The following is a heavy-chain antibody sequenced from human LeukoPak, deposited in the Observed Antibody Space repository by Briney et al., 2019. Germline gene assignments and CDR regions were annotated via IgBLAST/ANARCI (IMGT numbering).Heavy chain of an antibody. J-gene: IGHJ4*02. CDR1: GFTVSSNY. CDR2: IYSGGST. Sequence: GGSLRLSCAASGFTVSSNYMSWVRQAPGKGLEWVSVIYSGGSTYYADSVKGRFTISRDNSKNTLYLQMNSLRAEDTAVYYCARDLSREYYFDYWGQGTLVTVSS. V-gene: IGHV3-66*01. CDR3: ARDLSREYYFDY.